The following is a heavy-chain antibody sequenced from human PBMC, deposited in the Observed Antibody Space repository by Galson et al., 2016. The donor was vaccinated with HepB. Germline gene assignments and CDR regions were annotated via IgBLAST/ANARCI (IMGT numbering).Heavy chain of an antibody. D-gene: IGHD4-17*01. CDR3: ARVVGWPTVTHFDY. J-gene: IGHJ4*02. CDR2: ISYAGST. CDR1: NGSLSSGGFH. V-gene: IGHV4-31*11. Sequence: PLSLTCGVSNGSLSSGGFHWSWIRQHPGKGLEWIAYISYAGSTYYNPSLTSRFTISIDTSRNQFSLRMTSVTAADTTVYYCARVVGWPTVTHFDYWGQGTLVTVSS.